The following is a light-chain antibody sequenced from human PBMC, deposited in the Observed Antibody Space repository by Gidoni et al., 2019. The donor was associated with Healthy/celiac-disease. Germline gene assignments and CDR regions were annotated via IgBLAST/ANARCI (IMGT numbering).Light chain of an antibody. J-gene: IGKJ2*01. Sequence: AIRMTQSPSSFPASTGDRVTITCRSSQGISSYLAWYQQKPGKAPKLLIYAASTLQSGVPSRFSGSGSGTDFTLTISCLQSEDFATYYCQQYYSTLGTFGQGTKLEIK. CDR1: QGISSY. CDR3: QQYYSTLGT. V-gene: IGKV1-8*01. CDR2: AAS.